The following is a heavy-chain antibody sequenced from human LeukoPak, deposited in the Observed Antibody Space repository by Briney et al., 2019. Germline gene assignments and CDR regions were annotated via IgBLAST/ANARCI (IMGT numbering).Heavy chain of an antibody. CDR2: ISSNGGST. D-gene: IGHD1-1*01. V-gene: IGHV3-64D*06. CDR1: GFTFSSYA. CDR3: ARSTGLDYYYYGMDV. Sequence: GGSLRLSCSASGFTFSSYAMHWVRQAPGKGLEYVSAISSNGGSTYYADSVKGRFTISRDNSKNTPYLQMSSLRAEDTAVYYCARSTGLDYYYYGMDVWGQGTTVTVSS. J-gene: IGHJ6*02.